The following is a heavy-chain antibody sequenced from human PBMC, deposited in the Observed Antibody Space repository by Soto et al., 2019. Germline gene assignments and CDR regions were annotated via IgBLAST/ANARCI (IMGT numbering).Heavy chain of an antibody. CDR1: GGSISSGGYS. CDR2: MYHSGST. CDR3: ARVPDY. J-gene: IGHJ4*02. V-gene: IGHV4-30-2*01. Sequence: QLQLQVSGSGLVKPSQTLSLTCAVSGGSISSGGYSWSWIRQPPGKGLEWIRYMYHSGSTYYNPSLKSRVTISIDRSKNQFSLKLSSVTAADTAVYYCARVPDYWGQGILVTVSS. D-gene: IGHD2-2*01.